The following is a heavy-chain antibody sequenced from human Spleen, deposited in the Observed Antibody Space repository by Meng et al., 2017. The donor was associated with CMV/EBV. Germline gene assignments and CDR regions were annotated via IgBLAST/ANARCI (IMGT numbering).Heavy chain of an antibody. V-gene: IGHV3-7*01. D-gene: IGHD2-15*01. Sequence: GGSLRLSCAASGFTFSSYGMHWVRQAPGKGLEWVASIKQDGSEKYYVDSVKGRFTISRDNAKNSLYLQMNSLRAEDTAVYYCARDIDHRDYWGQGTLVTVSS. CDR2: IKQDGSEK. CDR3: ARDIDHRDY. J-gene: IGHJ4*02. CDR1: GFTFSSYG.